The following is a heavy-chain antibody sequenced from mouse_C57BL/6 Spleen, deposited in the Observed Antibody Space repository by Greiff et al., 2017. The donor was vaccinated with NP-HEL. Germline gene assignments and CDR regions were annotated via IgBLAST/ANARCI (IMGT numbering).Heavy chain of an antibody. CDR2: IYPSDSET. D-gene: IGHD2-10*02. Sequence: QVQLQQSGAELVRPGSSVKLSCKASGYTFTSYWMDWVKQRPGQGLEWIGNIYPSDSETHYNQKFKDKATLTVDKSSSTAYMQLSSLTSEDSAVYYCARSSIYYYGRDYWGQGTSVTVSS. V-gene: IGHV1-61*01. CDR3: ARSSIYYYGRDY. CDR1: GYTFTSYW. J-gene: IGHJ4*01.